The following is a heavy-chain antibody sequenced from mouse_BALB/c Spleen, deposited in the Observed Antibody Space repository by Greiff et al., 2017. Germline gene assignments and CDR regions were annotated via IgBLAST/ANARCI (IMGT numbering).Heavy chain of an antibody. Sequence: EVKLMESGPGLVKPSQSLSLTCTVTGYSITSDYAWNWIRQFPGNKLGWMGYISYSGSTSYNPSLKSRISITRDTSKNQFFLQLNSVTTEDTATYYCARERADYDGDYYAMDYWGQGTSVTVSS. CDR2: ISYSGST. CDR3: ARERADYDGDYYAMDY. V-gene: IGHV3-2*02. J-gene: IGHJ4*01. CDR1: GYSITSDYA. D-gene: IGHD2-4*01.